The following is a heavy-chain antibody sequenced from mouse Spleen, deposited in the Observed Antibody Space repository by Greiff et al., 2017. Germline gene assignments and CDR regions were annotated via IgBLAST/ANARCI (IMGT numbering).Heavy chain of an antibody. Sequence: QVQLQQSGAELVRPGTSVKVSCKASGYAFTNYLIEWVKQRPGQGLEWIGVINPGSGGTNYNEKFKGKATLTADKSSSTAYMQLSSLTSDDSAVYFCARDEAMDYWGQGTSVTVSS. J-gene: IGHJ4*01. V-gene: IGHV1-54*01. CDR3: ARDEAMDY. CDR1: GYAFTNYL. CDR2: INPGSGGT.